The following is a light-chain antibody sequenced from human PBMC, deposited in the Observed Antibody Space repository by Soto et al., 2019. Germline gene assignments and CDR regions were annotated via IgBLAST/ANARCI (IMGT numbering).Light chain of an antibody. CDR2: KAS. CDR3: QQYDSYPYT. CDR1: QTISSW. V-gene: IGKV1-5*03. Sequence: DIQMTQFPSTLSASIGDRVTITCRASQTISSWLAWYQQKPGKAPKLLIYKASSLEIEVPSRFSGSRSGTDFTLTISSLQPDDFATYYCQQYDSYPYTFGQGTRLEIK. J-gene: IGKJ2*01.